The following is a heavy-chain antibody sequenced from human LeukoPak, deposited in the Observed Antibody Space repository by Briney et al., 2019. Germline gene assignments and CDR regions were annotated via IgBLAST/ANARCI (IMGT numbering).Heavy chain of an antibody. CDR2: IYNSGST. J-gene: IGHJ2*01. D-gene: IGHD5-18*01. Sequence: SETLSLTCTVSGGSISSYYWSWIRQPPGKGLEWIGYIYNSGSTNYNPSLKSRVTISVDTSKNQFSLKLSSVTAADTAVYYCARDPRYSYAYWGYFDLWGRGTLVTVSS. V-gene: IGHV4-59*01. CDR1: GGSISSYY. CDR3: ARDPRYSYAYWGYFDL.